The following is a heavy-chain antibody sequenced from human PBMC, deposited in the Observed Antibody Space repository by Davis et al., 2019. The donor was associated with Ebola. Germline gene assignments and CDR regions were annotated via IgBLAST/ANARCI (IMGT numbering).Heavy chain of an antibody. D-gene: IGHD6-19*01. CDR2: IRSKANSYAT. V-gene: IGHV3-73*01. Sequence: GESLKISCAASGFTFSGSAMHWVRQASGKGLEWVGRIRSKANSYATAYAASVKGRFTISRDDSKNTAYLQMNSLKTEDTAVYYCTSSAVAGTCDYWGQGTLVTVSS. CDR3: TSSAVAGTCDY. CDR1: GFTFSGSA. J-gene: IGHJ4*02.